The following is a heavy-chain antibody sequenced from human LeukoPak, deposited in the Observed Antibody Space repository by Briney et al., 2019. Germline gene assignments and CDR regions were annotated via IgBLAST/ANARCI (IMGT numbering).Heavy chain of an antibody. D-gene: IGHD5-12*01. CDR3: ATLWDGYTSPSFEY. J-gene: IGHJ4*02. V-gene: IGHV4-39*01. CDR2: IYYSGST. Sequence: PSETLSLTCIVSGGSISSSSYYWAWVRQPPGKGLEWIGSIYYSGSTHSNPSLKSRVTISVDTSKNQFSLNLGSLTAADTAVYYCATLWDGYTSPSFEYWGQGALVTVSP. CDR1: GGSISSSSYY.